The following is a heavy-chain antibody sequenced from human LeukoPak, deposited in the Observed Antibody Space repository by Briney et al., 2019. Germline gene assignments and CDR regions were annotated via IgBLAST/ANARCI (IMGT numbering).Heavy chain of an antibody. CDR1: GFTFSSYV. V-gene: IGHV3-33*01. CDR3: ARDWLYDSSGYYPVDY. CDR2: IWYDGSNK. J-gene: IGHJ4*02. Sequence: PGRSLRLSCGASGFTFSSYVMHWVRQAPGKGLEWVAVIWYDGSNKYYADSVKGRFTISRDNSKNTLFLQMNSLRAEDTAVYYCARDWLYDSSGYYPVDYWGQGTLVTVSS. D-gene: IGHD3-22*01.